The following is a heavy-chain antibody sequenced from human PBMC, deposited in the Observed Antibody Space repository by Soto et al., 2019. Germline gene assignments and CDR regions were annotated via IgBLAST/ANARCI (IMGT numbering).Heavy chain of an antibody. CDR3: ARDGGMSGYSSGCLGV. Sequence: ASVNVSCKVSGYTLTVLSMHWVRQAPGKGLEWMGGFDPEDGETIYAQKFQGRVTMTEDTSTDTAYMELSRLRSDDTAVYYCARDGGMSGYSSGCLGVWGQGTTVTVSS. J-gene: IGHJ6*02. CDR1: GYTLTVLS. D-gene: IGHD6-19*01. CDR2: FDPEDGET. V-gene: IGHV1-24*01.